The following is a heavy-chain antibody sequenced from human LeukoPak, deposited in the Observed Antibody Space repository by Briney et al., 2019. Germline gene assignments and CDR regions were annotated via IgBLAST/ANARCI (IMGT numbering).Heavy chain of an antibody. CDR1: GDSISSYY. D-gene: IGHD3-3*01. CDR3: ARDGNYDFWSGAWFGP. Sequence: SETLSLTCSVSGDSISSYYWSWIRQSPGKGLEWIGYIYNSGSTKYNPSLKSRVTISADTSKNHFSLKLTSVTAADTAVYYCARDGNYDFWSGAWFGPWGQGTLVIVSS. CDR2: IYNSGST. V-gene: IGHV4-59*01. J-gene: IGHJ5*02.